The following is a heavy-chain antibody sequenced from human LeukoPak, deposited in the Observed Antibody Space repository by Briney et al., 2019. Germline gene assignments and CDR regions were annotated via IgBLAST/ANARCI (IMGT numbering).Heavy chain of an antibody. D-gene: IGHD3-10*01. CDR1: GFTFSYYS. V-gene: IGHV3-30*18. CDR3: AKATYYYGSGIYSYFDY. J-gene: IGHJ4*02. Sequence: GGSLRLSCAASGFTFSYYSMNWVRQAPGKGLEWVAVISYDGSNKYYADSVKGRFTISRDNSKNTLYLQMNSLRAEDTAVYYCAKATYYYGSGIYSYFDYWGQGTLVTVSS. CDR2: ISYDGSNK.